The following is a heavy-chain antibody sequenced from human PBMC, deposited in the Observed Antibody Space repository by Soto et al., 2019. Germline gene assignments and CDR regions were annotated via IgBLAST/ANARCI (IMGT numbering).Heavy chain of an antibody. J-gene: IGHJ4*02. CDR2: MSYDGTTK. V-gene: IGHV3-30-3*01. D-gene: IGHD2-21*01. Sequence: QVQLVESGGGVVQPGRSLRLSCAASGFIFSNYVMYWVRQAPGKGLEWVAFMSYDGTTKYYADSVKGRFTISRDNSTNTLYLQMNNLRPEDTGVYYCAREVLWSRYFDYWGQGTLVTVSS. CDR1: GFIFSNYV. CDR3: AREVLWSRYFDY.